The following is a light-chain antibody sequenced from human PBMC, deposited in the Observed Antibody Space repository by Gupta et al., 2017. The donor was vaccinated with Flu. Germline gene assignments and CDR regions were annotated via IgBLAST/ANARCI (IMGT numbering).Light chain of an antibody. CDR3: QHDANLLDT. V-gene: IGKV1-33*01. Sequence: DFQMTQSPSSLSASVGDRVTITCQTSQEIRSYLNWYQQKSGKAPKLLIYDASNLEIGVPSRFSGSGSGTNFTFTISRLQPEEFATYYCQHDANLLDTFGHGTKV. CDR1: QEIRSY. J-gene: IGKJ3*01. CDR2: DAS.